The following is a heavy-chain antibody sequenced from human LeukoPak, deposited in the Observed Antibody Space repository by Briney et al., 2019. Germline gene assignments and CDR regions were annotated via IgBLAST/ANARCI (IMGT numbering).Heavy chain of an antibody. CDR1: GFTFSSYG. V-gene: IGHV3-30*02. J-gene: IGHJ6*03. Sequence: GSLRLSCAASGFTFSSYGMHWVRQAPGKGLEWVAFIRYDGSNKYYADSVKGRFTISRDNSKNTLYLQMNSLRAEDTAVYYCAKVGDIVVVPSADYYMDVWGKGTTVTVSS. CDR2: IRYDGSNK. D-gene: IGHD2-2*01. CDR3: AKVGDIVVVPSADYYMDV.